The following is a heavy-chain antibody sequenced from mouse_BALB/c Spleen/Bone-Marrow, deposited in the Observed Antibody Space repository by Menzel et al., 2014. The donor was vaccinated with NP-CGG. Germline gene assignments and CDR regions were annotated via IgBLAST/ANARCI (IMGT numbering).Heavy chain of an antibody. CDR3: AKRGNYGYFDY. Sequence: VQLQQSGPSLVQPSQSLSITCTVSGFSLTSYGVHWVRQSPGKGLGWLGVIWRGGSTDYNAAFMSRLSITKDNSKSXVFFKMNSLQADDTAIYYCAKRGNYGYFDYWGQGTTLTVSS. J-gene: IGHJ2*01. CDR2: IWRGGST. CDR1: GFSLTSYG. D-gene: IGHD2-1*01. V-gene: IGHV2-5-1*01.